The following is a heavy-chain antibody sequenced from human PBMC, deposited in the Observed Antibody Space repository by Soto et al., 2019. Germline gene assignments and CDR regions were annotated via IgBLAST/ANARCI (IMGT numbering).Heavy chain of an antibody. CDR3: ARDPTAIRITMVRGVHDRPRGYYYYMDV. J-gene: IGHJ6*03. CDR2: IWYDGSNK. Sequence: QVQLVESGGGVVQPGRSLRLSCAASGFTFSSYGMHWVRQAPGKGLEWVAVIWYDGSNKYYADSVKGRFTISRDNSKNTLYLQMNSLRAEDTAVYYCARDPTAIRITMVRGVHDRPRGYYYYMDVWGKGTTVTVSS. CDR1: GFTFSSYG. V-gene: IGHV3-33*01. D-gene: IGHD3-10*01.